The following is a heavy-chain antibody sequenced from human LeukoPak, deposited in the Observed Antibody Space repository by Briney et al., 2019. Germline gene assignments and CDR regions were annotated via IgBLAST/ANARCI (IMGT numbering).Heavy chain of an antibody. CDR1: GYTFTGYY. CDR2: INPNSGGT. J-gene: IGHJ3*02. CDR3: ARGGGIGQWLDYDAFDI. V-gene: IGHV1-2*02. Sequence: ASVKVSRKASGYTFTGYYMHWVRQAPGQGLEWMGWINPNSGGTNYAQKFQGRVTMTRDMSTSTVYMELSSLRSEDTAVYYCARGGGIGQWLDYDAFDIWGQGTMVTVSS. D-gene: IGHD6-19*01.